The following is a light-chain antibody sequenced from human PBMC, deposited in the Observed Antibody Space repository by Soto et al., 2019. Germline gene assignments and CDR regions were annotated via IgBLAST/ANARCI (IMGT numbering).Light chain of an antibody. CDR3: QQYIYWPWT. J-gene: IGKJ1*01. CDR2: GAS. CDR1: QSVSST. V-gene: IGKV3-15*01. Sequence: EIVMTQSPATLSVSPGERATLSCRASQSVSSTLAWYQQKPGQAPRLLIYGASTRATGIPARFSGSGSGTEFTLTISSLQSEDFAVYYCQQYIYWPWTFGQGTKMEIK.